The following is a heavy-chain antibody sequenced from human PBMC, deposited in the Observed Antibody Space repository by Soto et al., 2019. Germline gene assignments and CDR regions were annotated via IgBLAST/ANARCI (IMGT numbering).Heavy chain of an antibody. Sequence: EVQMLESGGGLARPGGSLRLSCVGSEFIFSDYGMTWVRQAPGKGLEWVATISASGGNREYRDSLKGRVTISRDNSKNTLYLQLNGLTADDTAVYYCAKVAGGLGYFDLWGRGILVTVSS. D-gene: IGHD7-27*01. CDR2: ISASGGNR. J-gene: IGHJ2*01. V-gene: IGHV3-23*01. CDR1: EFIFSDYG. CDR3: AKVAGGLGYFDL.